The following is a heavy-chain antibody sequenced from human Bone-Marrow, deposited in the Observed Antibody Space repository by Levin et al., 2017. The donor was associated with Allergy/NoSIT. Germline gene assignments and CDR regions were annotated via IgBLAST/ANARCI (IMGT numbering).Heavy chain of an antibody. CDR1: GFAFISYG. Sequence: LSLTCAASGFAFISYGMHWVRQAPGKGLEWAAIISYDGNSEYYADSVKGRFTISRDNSKNTLYLQMNSLRPEDTAVYYCARDGDFWSGEMMDVWGQGTTVTVSS. D-gene: IGHD3-3*01. CDR3: ARDGDFWSGEMMDV. J-gene: IGHJ6*02. V-gene: IGHV3-30*03. CDR2: ISYDGNSE.